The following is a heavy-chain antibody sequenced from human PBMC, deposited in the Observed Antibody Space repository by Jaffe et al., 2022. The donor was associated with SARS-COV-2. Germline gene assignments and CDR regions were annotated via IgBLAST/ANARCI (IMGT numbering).Heavy chain of an antibody. V-gene: IGHV1-3*01. Sequence: QVQLVQSGAEVTKPGASVKVSCKASGYTFTSYAMHWVRQAPGQRLEWMGWINGGDGDTKYSQKFQGRVTITGDTSASTAYMELSSLRSEDTAVYYCARVVLVVAASGYYYYMDVWGKGTTVTVSS. CDR3: ARVVLVVAASGYYYYMDV. D-gene: IGHD2-15*01. CDR2: INGGDGDT. CDR1: GYTFTSYA. J-gene: IGHJ6*03.